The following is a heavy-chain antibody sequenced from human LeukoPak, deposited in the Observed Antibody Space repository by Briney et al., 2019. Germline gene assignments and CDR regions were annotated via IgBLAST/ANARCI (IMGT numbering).Heavy chain of an antibody. J-gene: IGHJ4*02. D-gene: IGHD3-22*01. V-gene: IGHV3-30*18. Sequence: GGSLRLSCAASGFIFSSYGMHWVRQAPGKGLEWVAVISYDGSNRYYADSVKGRFTISRDNSKNTLYLQMNSLRAEDTAVYYCAKDTYYYDSSGYPGNYWGQGTLVTVSS. CDR1: GFIFSSYG. CDR3: AKDTYYYDSSGYPGNY. CDR2: ISYDGSNR.